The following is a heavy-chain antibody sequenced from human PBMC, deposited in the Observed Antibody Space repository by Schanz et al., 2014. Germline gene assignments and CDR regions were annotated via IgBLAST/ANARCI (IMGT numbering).Heavy chain of an antibody. Sequence: EVQLVESGGGLIQPGGSLRLSCAVSGFTVNTNYMSWVRQAPGKGLEWISSIYINSGSTQYADSVKGRFIISRDSSKNTLELQMNSLRAEATAVYYCGGDAEAGGGDAFDIWGQGRMVTVSS. D-gene: IGHD3-10*01. CDR3: GGDAEAGGGDAFDI. J-gene: IGHJ3*02. CDR2: IYINSGST. CDR1: GFTVNTNY. V-gene: IGHV3-66*03.